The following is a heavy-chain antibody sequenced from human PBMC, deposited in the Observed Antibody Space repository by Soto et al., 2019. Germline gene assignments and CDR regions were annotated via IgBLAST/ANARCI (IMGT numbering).Heavy chain of an antibody. CDR2: ISGTGDST. V-gene: IGHV3-23*01. J-gene: IGHJ4*02. Sequence: GKGLEGVSAISGTGDSTYYADSVKGRFTISRDNSKNTLYLQINSLRAEDTAVYYCAKDRDSSGYYYRNYWGQGTLVTVSS. CDR3: AKDRDSSGYYYRNY. D-gene: IGHD3-22*01.